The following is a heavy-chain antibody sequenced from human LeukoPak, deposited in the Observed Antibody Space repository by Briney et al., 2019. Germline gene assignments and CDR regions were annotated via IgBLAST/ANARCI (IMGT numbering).Heavy chain of an antibody. Sequence: GGSLRLSCAASGFSFSTYGMHWVRQAPGKGLEWVTYIRFDGSNIYYAESVKGRFTISRDNSKNTLYLQMNSLRAEDTAVYYCTTAVADIVLSWGQGTLVTVPS. J-gene: IGHJ5*02. CDR1: GFSFSTYG. V-gene: IGHV3-30*02. CDR2: IRFDGSNI. D-gene: IGHD2-8*01. CDR3: TTAVADIVLS.